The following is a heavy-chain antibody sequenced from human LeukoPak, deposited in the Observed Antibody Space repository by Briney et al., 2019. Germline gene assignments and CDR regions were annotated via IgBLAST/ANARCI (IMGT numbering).Heavy chain of an antibody. Sequence: ASVKVSCKASGGTFSSYAISWVRQAPGQGLEWMGRIIPILGIANYAQKFQGRDTITADKSTSTAYMELSSLRSEDTAVYYCARDRNSYGYIGAFDIWGQGTMVTVSS. V-gene: IGHV1-69*04. J-gene: IGHJ3*02. D-gene: IGHD5-18*01. CDR2: IIPILGIA. CDR3: ARDRNSYGYIGAFDI. CDR1: GGTFSSYA.